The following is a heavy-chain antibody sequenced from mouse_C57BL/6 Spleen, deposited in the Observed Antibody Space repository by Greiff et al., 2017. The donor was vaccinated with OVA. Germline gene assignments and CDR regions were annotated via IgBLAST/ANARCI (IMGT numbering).Heavy chain of an antibody. Sequence: EVQRVESGPGLVKPSQSLSLTCSVTGYSITSGYYWNWIRQFPGNKLEWMGYISYDGSNNYNPSLKNRIYITHDTSKNQCFLKLNSVTTEDTATYYCARDDYSAMDYWGQGTSVTVSS. V-gene: IGHV3-6*01. CDR2: ISYDGSN. J-gene: IGHJ4*01. CDR1: GYSITSGYY. CDR3: ARDDYSAMDY.